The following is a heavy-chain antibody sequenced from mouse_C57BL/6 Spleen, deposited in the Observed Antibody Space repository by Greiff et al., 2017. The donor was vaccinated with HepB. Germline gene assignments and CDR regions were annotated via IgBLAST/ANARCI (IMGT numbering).Heavy chain of an antibody. CDR2: IYPRSGNT. D-gene: IGHD2-4*01. CDR1: GYTFTSYG. J-gene: IGHJ3*01. Sequence: VQLQESGAELARPGASVKLSCKASGYTFTSYGISWVKQRTGQGLEWIGEIYPRSGNTYYNEKFKGKATLTADKSSSTAYMELRSLTSEDSAVYFCARSYDYDGEGWAYWGQGTLVTVSA. CDR3: ARSYDYDGEGWAY. V-gene: IGHV1-81*01.